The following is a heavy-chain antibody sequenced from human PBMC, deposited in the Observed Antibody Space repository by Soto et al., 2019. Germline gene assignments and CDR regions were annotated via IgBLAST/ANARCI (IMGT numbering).Heavy chain of an antibody. V-gene: IGHV3-21*01. CDR3: ARPNYYYDSSGYYGY. Sequence: EVQLVESGGGLVKPGGSLRLSCAASGFTCSSYSMNWVRQAPGKGLEWVSSISSSSSYIYYADSVKGRFTISRDNAKNSLYLQMNSLRAEDTAVYYCARPNYYYDSSGYYGYWGQGTLVTVSS. CDR2: ISSSSSYI. D-gene: IGHD3-22*01. J-gene: IGHJ4*02. CDR1: GFTCSSYS.